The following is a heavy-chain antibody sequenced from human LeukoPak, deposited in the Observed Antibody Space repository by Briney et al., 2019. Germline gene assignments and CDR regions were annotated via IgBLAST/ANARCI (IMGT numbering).Heavy chain of an antibody. CDR2: VYSTGST. CDR1: GGSISGYY. Sequence: PSETLSLTCTVSGGSISGYYWSWLRQPPGKGLEWIGYVYSTGSTYYNPSLKSRVTISLDTSNKQFSLHLISVTAADTAMYYCARHYDPPSYYSNYFDSSGQGTLITVSS. D-gene: IGHD3-22*01. CDR3: ARHYDPPSYYSNYFDS. J-gene: IGHJ4*02. V-gene: IGHV4-59*08.